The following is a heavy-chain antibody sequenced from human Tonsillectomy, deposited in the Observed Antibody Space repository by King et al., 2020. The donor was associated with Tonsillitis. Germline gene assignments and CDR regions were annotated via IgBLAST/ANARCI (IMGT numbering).Heavy chain of an antibody. CDR1: GFTFSNYW. V-gene: IGHV3-74*01. Sequence: VQLVESGGGSAQPGGSLRLSCAASGFTFSNYWMHWARQAPGKGLEWVSRINPVGSYTNYVDSVKGRFTISRDNAKNTLYMQMNSLIAEDTALYYCVGEGFGELWGQGTLVTVSS. CDR2: INPVGSYT. CDR3: VGEGFGEL. D-gene: IGHD3-10*01. J-gene: IGHJ4*02.